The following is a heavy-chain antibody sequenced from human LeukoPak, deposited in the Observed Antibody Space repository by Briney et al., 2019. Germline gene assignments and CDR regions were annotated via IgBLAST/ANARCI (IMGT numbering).Heavy chain of an antibody. CDR1: GFTFSDYY. J-gene: IGHJ5*02. V-gene: IGHV3-11*04. Sequence: GGSLRLSCAASGFTFSDYYMSWIRQAPGKGLEWVSYISSSGSTIYYADTVKGRFTISRDNAKNSLYLQMNSLRAEDKAVYYCARELGSGSYLNWFDPWGQGTLVTVSS. D-gene: IGHD3-10*01. CDR2: ISSSGSTI. CDR3: ARELGSGSYLNWFDP.